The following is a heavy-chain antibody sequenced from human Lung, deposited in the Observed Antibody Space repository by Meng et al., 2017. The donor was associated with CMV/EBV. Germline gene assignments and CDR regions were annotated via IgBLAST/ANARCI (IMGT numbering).Heavy chain of an antibody. J-gene: IGHJ4*02. CDR1: GGSMTNGNDK. Sequence: VSGGSMTNGNDKWTWIRQHPGKGLEWIGDIYYSGRTNYNPSLSSRVSMSVDTSKKQFSLRLSSVTAADTAMYYCARDRHTWFHFDNWGQGTLVTVSS. CDR2: IYYSGRT. CDR3: ARDRHTWFHFDN. D-gene: IGHD2-21*01. V-gene: IGHV4-31*02.